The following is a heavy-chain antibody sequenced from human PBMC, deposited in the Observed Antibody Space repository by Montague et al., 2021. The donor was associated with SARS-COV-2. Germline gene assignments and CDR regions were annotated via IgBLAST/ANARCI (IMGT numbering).Heavy chain of an antibody. Sequence: SETLSLTCTVSGGSITNYYWTWIRQPPGRGLEWIGYIYYSATINYNPSLKSRVTMSIDTSKNQFSLSLTSVTAADSAVYYCARLRRGTYYVSFDPWGQGTLVSVSS. CDR3: ARLRRGTYYVSFDP. V-gene: IGHV4-59*12. CDR1: GGSITNYY. J-gene: IGHJ5*02. D-gene: IGHD1-26*01. CDR2: IYYSATI.